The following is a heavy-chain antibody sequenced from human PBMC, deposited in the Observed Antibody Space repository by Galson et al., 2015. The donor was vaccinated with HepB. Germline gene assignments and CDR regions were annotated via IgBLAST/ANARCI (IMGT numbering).Heavy chain of an antibody. J-gene: IGHJ6*02. D-gene: IGHD6-19*01. Sequence: SLRLSCAASGFTFSSYGMHWVRQAPGKGLEWVAVISYDGSNKYYADSVKGRFTISRDNSKNTLYLQMNSLRAEDTAVYYCAKGRLAVARRGRYWGQGTTVTVSS. CDR1: GFTFSSYG. CDR3: AKGRLAVARRGRY. V-gene: IGHV3-30*18. CDR2: ISYDGSNK.